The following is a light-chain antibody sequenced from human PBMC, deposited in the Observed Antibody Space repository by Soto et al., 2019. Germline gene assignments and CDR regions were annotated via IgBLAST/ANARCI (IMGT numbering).Light chain of an antibody. CDR1: RDIRKG. CDR2: GAS. Sequence: AIQMTQSPSSLSASVGDRVTITCRASRDIRKGLAWYQQKPGKAPQILIYGASTLQTGVASRFSGSGSATDFTLTISSLQPEDSAAYYCQQYNSGPYTFGQGTRLEIK. CDR3: QQYNSGPYT. J-gene: IGKJ5*01. V-gene: IGKV1-6*01.